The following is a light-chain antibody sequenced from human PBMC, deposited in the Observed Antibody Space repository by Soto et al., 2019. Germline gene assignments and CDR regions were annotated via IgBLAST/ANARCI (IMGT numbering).Light chain of an antibody. V-gene: IGLV2-23*01. CDR2: EGN. CDR1: SSDVGGYNY. CDR3: CSYAGSRTLV. J-gene: IGLJ3*02. Sequence: QSALTQPASVSGSPGQSITISCTGTSSDVGGYNYVSWYQQHPGKAPKLMIYEGNKRPSGVSNRFSGSKSGITASLTISGLQAEDEADYYCCSYAGSRTLVFGGGTKLTVL.